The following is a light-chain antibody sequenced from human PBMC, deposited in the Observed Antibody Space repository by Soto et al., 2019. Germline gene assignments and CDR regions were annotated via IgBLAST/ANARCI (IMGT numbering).Light chain of an antibody. CDR2: GAS. J-gene: IGKJ4*01. CDR3: QQYGRSPLT. V-gene: IGKV3-15*01. Sequence: EIVMAQSPDTLSVSPGERATLSCRASQSVGINLAWYQQKPGQAPRILIYGASTSTTGVPARFSGSGFGTEFTLTISSLQSEDFAVYFCQQYGRSPLTFGGGTKVEIK. CDR1: QSVGIN.